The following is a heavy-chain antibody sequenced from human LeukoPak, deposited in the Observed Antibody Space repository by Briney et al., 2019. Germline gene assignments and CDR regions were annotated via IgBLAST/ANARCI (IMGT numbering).Heavy chain of an antibody. Sequence: GGSLRLSCAASGFTFSDYYMSWIRQAPGKGLEWVSYISSSGSTIYYADSVKGRFTISRDNAKNSLYLQMNSLRAEDTAVYYCARAGSYYSNLKYFQHWGQGTLVTVSS. CDR1: GFTFSDYY. CDR3: ARAGSYYSNLKYFQH. J-gene: IGHJ1*01. D-gene: IGHD4-11*01. V-gene: IGHV3-11*01. CDR2: ISSSGSTI.